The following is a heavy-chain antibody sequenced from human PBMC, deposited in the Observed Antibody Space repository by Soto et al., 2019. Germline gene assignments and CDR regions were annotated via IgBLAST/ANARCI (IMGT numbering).Heavy chain of an antibody. D-gene: IGHD6-19*01. Sequence: GGSLRLSCAASGFTFSSYSMNWVRQAPGKGLEWVSYISSSSSTIYYADSVKGRFTISRDNAKNSLYLQMNSLRDEDTAVYYCARDLPQWLVQRNYYYYGMDVWGQGTTVTVSS. V-gene: IGHV3-48*02. CDR3: ARDLPQWLVQRNYYYYGMDV. CDR1: GFTFSSYS. J-gene: IGHJ6*02. CDR2: ISSSSSTI.